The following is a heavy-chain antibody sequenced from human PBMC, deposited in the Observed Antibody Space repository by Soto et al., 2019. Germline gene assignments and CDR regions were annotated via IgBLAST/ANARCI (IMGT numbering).Heavy chain of an antibody. V-gene: IGHV3-30*18. D-gene: IGHD6-19*01. CDR3: AKGGRQWLVTSDFNY. J-gene: IGHJ4*02. CDR2: VSHDGRNT. Sequence: VQLVESGGGVVQPGRSLRLSCAASGFTFSDYAMHWVRQAPGKGLEWVAVVSHDGRNTHYADSVKGRFTISRDSSKNTVSPEMTSLRAGDPAVYYRAKGGRQWLVTSDFNYWGQGALVTVSS. CDR1: GFTFSDYA.